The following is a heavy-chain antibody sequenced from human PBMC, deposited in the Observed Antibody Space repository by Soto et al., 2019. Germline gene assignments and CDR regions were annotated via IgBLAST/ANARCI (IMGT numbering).Heavy chain of an antibody. CDR3: ARDPFGTDNGGSADFDH. V-gene: IGHV1-3*01. J-gene: IGHJ4*02. CDR2: FNAGDGDT. D-gene: IGHD4-17*01. Sequence: ASVKVSCKASGYTITCCAMHWVRQAPGQRPEWMGWFNAGDGDTKYSQNFQGRFTIIRDTSASTVYMELNSLRAEDTAIYYCARDPFGTDNGGSADFDHWGQGTLVTVSS. CDR1: GYTITCCA.